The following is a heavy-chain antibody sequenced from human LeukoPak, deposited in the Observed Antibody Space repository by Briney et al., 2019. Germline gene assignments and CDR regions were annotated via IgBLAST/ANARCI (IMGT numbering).Heavy chain of an antibody. CDR3: ARVGYYDFWSGYAENWFDP. J-gene: IGHJ5*02. D-gene: IGHD3-3*01. CDR1: GFTFDDYG. CDR2: INWNGGGT. V-gene: IGHV3-20*01. Sequence: GGSLRLSCAASGFTFDDYGMSWVRQAPGKGLEWVSGINWNGGGTGYADSVKGRFTISRDNAKNSLYLQMNSLRAEDTALYHCARVGYYDFWSGYAENWFDPWGQGTLVTVSS.